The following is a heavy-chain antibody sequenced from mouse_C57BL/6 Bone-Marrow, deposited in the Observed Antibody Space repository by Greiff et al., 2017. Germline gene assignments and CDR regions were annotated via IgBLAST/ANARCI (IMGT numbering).Heavy chain of an antibody. J-gene: IGHJ4*01. CDR2: ISSGSSTI. CDR1: GFTFSDYG. D-gene: IGHD2-1*01. CDR3: ARRRIYYGNYYSYYAMDY. Sequence: VKLVESGGGLVKPGGSLKLSCAASGFTFSDYGMHWVRQAPEKGLEWVAYISSGSSTIYYADTVKGRFTISRDNAKNTLFLQMTSLRSEDTAMYYCARRRIYYGNYYSYYAMDYWGQGTSVTVSS. V-gene: IGHV5-17*01.